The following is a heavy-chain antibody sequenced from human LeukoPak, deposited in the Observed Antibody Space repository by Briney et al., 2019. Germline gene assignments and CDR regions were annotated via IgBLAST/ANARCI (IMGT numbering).Heavy chain of an antibody. CDR2: IYDSGST. CDR1: GGSIISYY. Sequence: SETLSLTCTVSGGSIISYYWSWIRQPPGKGLEWIGYIYDSGSTNYNPSLKSRVTISVDTSKNQFSLKVSSVTAADTAVYYCASLTTADAFDIWGQGTMVTVSS. CDR3: ASLTTADAFDI. D-gene: IGHD3-22*01. V-gene: IGHV4-59*01. J-gene: IGHJ3*02.